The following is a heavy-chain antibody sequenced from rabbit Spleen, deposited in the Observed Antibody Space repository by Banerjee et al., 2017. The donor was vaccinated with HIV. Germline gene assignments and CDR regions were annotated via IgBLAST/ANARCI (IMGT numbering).Heavy chain of an antibody. CDR3: ARDAGSGAYIDGYFNL. Sequence: QEQLEESGGGLVKPGASLTLTCKASGFPFSNKAVMCWVRQAPGKGLEWIACINGITGKAVYASWAKGRFTFSKTSSTTVTLQMTSLTVADTATYFCARDAGSGAYIDGYFNLWGPGPLVTVS. CDR2: INGITGKA. J-gene: IGHJ4*01. V-gene: IGHV1S45*01. D-gene: IGHD8-1*01. CDR1: GFPFSNKAV.